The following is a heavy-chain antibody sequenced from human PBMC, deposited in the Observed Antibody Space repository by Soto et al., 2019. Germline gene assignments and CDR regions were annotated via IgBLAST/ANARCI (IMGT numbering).Heavy chain of an antibody. J-gene: IGHJ6*02. CDR3: AKDPYAAPGATGPYGMDV. Sequence: EVQLLESGGGLVQPGGSLRLSCAASGFTFSSYAMSWVRQAPGKGLEWVSAISTSGAYTYYADTVKGRLTIARDNSKNTLYLQLNSPRAEDTAVYDCAKDPYAAPGATGPYGMDVWGQGTTVTVSS. V-gene: IGHV3-23*01. CDR2: ISTSGAYT. CDR1: GFTFSSYA. D-gene: IGHD2-2*01.